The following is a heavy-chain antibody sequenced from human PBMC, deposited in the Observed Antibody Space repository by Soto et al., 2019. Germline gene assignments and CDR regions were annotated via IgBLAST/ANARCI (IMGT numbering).Heavy chain of an antibody. D-gene: IGHD6-19*01. CDR2: INQDGSGT. CDR3: ARCFRGSGRYFFDY. CDR1: GFTFISSF. J-gene: IGHJ4*02. Sequence: GGSLRLSCVASGFTFISSFMGWVRQAPGKGLEWVANINQDGSGTYYVDSVKGRFTISRDNAKNSLYLQLNSLRAEDTAVYYCARCFRGSGRYFFDYWGQGTLVTVSS. V-gene: IGHV3-7*03.